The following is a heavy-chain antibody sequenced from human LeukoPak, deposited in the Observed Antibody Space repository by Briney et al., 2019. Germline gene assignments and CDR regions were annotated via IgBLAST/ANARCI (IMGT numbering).Heavy chain of an antibody. Sequence: GGSLRLSCAASGFTFKLYWMHWVRQVPGKRPVWVSRINDDGSDTIYADPVRGRFTISRDDAKNTVYLQMNNLGAEDTAVYYCVRGGPSTWSWGQGTLVTVSS. J-gene: IGHJ5*02. CDR3: VRGGPSTWS. CDR1: GFTFKLYW. CDR2: INDDGSDT. D-gene: IGHD2-15*01. V-gene: IGHV3-74*01.